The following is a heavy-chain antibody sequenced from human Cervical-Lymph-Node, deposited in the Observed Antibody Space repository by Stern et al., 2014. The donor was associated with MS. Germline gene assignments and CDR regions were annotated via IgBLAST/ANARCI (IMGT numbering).Heavy chain of an antibody. CDR3: ARVSAHLQLRKGGLYFDF. V-gene: IGHV3-11*01. CDR1: GFTFSDYF. D-gene: IGHD5-24*01. CDR2: ISSSGNII. J-gene: IGHJ4*02. Sequence: VQLEESGGGLVEPGGSLRLSCAASGFTFSDYFMIWVRQAPGKGLEWLSYISSSGNIIYYADSVKGRFTISRDNAKDSLFLQMNGLRAEDTAVYYCARVSAHLQLRKGGLYFDFWGQGTLITVSS.